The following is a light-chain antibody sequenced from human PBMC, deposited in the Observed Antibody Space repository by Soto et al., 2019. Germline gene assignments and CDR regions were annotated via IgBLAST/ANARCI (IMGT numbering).Light chain of an antibody. CDR2: KAS. CDR3: QHYNSYSEA. V-gene: IGKV1-5*03. CDR1: QTISSW. J-gene: IGKJ1*01. Sequence: DIQMTQSPSTLSGSVGDRVTITCRASQTISSWLAWYQQEPGKAPKLLIYKASTLKSGAPSRFSGSGSGTEFTLTISSLQPDDFATYYCQHYNSYSEAFGQGTKVELK.